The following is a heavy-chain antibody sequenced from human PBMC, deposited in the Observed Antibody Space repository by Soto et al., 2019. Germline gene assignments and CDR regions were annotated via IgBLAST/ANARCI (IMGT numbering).Heavy chain of an antibody. CDR3: AAGGGLPRYY. CDR2: IYHSGST. J-gene: IGHJ4*02. D-gene: IGHD5-12*01. Sequence: QLQLQESGSGLVKPSQTLSLTCAVSDGSISSGGYSWSWIRQPPGKGLEWIGYIYHSGSTYYNPSRKSRVTISVDRSKNQFSLKLSSVTAADTAVYYCAAGGGLPRYYWGQGTLVTVSS. V-gene: IGHV4-30-2*01. CDR1: DGSISSGGYS.